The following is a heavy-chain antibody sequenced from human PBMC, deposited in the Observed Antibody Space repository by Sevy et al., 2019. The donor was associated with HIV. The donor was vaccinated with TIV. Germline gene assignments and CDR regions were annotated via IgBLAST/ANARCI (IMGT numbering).Heavy chain of an antibody. J-gene: IGHJ4*02. CDR2: IKQDMSEE. CDR3: ARAQQVTMLVVIGGLYFDF. V-gene: IGHV3-7*01. D-gene: IGHD3-22*01. CDR1: GFTVSRYW. Sequence: GGSLRLSCAASGFTVSRYWMTWVRQAPGKGLEWVANIKQDMSEEYYADPVKGRFTISRDNARNSLYLQMESLRAEDTAVYYCARAQQVTMLVVIGGLYFDFWGQGTLVTVSS.